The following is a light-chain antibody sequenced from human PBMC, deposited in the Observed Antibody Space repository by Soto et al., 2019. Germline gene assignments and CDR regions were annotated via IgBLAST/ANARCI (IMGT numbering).Light chain of an antibody. Sequence: QSVLTQPASVSGSPGQSITISCTGTSSDVGGYNLVSWYQQHPGKAPKLMIYEGSKRPSGVSNRFSGSKSGNTASLTISGLQAEDEADYYCSSYGGSTTSDVVFGGGTKVTVL. V-gene: IGLV2-23*01. CDR2: EGS. CDR3: SSYGGSTTSDVV. J-gene: IGLJ2*01. CDR1: SSDVGGYNL.